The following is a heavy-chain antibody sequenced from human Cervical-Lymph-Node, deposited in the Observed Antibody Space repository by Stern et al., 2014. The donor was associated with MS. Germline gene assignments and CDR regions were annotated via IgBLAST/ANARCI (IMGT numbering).Heavy chain of an antibody. CDR3: ARDGLDGMDV. D-gene: IGHD3/OR15-3a*01. J-gene: IGHJ6*02. V-gene: IGHV4-61*03. CDR1: GGSVSSSSFY. CDR2: SHYSGKT. Sequence: QVQLQESGPGLVKPSETLSLTCTVSGGSVSSSSFYWSWIRQPHGKGLEWVGYSHYSGKTKTNPSLKSRVTISIATSKNHFSLNLTSLTAADTAIYYCARDGLDGMDVWGQGTTVTVSS.